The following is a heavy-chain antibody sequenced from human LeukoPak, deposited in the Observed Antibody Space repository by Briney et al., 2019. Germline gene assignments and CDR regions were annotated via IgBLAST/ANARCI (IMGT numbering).Heavy chain of an antibody. CDR1: GGSISNYY. V-gene: IGHV4-4*07. CDR2: IYSSGST. Sequence: SETLSLTCTVSGGSISNYYWSWIRQPAGKRLEWLGRIYSSGSTNYNPSLESRVTVSVDTSKIQFSLKLSSVTAADTAVYYCAREHMVRGVINRWGQVALVTVSS. D-gene: IGHD3-10*01. CDR3: AREHMVRGVINR. J-gene: IGHJ4*02.